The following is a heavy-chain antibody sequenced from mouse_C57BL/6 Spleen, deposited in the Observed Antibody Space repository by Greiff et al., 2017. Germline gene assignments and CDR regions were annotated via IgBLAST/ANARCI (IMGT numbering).Heavy chain of an antibody. CDR2: INPNYGTT. CDR1: GYSFTDYN. CDR3: AREDYYGSSSYWYFDV. D-gene: IGHD1-1*01. Sequence: EVQLQQSGPELVKPGASVKISCKASGYSFTDYNMNWVKQSNGKSLEWIGVINPNYGTTSYNQKFKGKATLTVDQSSSIAYMQLNSLTSEDSAVYYCAREDYYGSSSYWYFDVWGTGTTVTVSS. J-gene: IGHJ1*03. V-gene: IGHV1-39*01.